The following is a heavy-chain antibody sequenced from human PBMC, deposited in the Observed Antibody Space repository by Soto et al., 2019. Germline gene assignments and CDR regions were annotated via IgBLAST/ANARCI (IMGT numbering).Heavy chain of an antibody. CDR3: ARQGPLKTGTDVIDY. Sequence: GESLKISCKGSGYSFTSYWIGWVRQMPGKGLEWMGIIYPGDSDTRYSPSFQGQVTISADKSISTAYLQWSSLKASDTAMYYCARQGPLKTGTDVIDYWGQGTLVTVSS. CDR2: IYPGDSDT. D-gene: IGHD1-1*01. V-gene: IGHV5-51*01. CDR1: GYSFTSYW. J-gene: IGHJ4*02.